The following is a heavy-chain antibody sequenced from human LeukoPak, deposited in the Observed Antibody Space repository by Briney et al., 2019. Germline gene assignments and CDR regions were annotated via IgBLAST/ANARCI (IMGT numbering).Heavy chain of an antibody. Sequence: QAGGSLRLSCAASGFTFSSYAMSWVRQAPGKGLEWVSGISGSGDNTYYADSVKGRFTISRENSKNTLYLQMNSLRAEDTAVYYCAKVRLYGDYPEIDYWGQGTLVAVSS. CDR3: AKVRLYGDYPEIDY. D-gene: IGHD4-17*01. CDR1: GFTFSSYA. V-gene: IGHV3-23*01. J-gene: IGHJ4*02. CDR2: ISGSGDNT.